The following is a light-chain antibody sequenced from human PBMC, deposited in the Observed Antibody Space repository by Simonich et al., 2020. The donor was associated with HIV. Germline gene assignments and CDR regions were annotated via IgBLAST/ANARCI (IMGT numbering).Light chain of an antibody. CDR1: SSDIGGYDY. J-gene: IGLJ3*02. CDR2: EGS. CDR3: CSYAGSSNYWV. V-gene: IGLV2-23*01. Sequence: QSALTQPPSASGSPGQSVTISCTGTSSDIGGYDYVSWYPQHPGKAPKLMIYEGSKRPSGVSNRFSGSKSGNTASLTISGLQAEDEADYYCCSYAGSSNYWVFGGGTRLTVL.